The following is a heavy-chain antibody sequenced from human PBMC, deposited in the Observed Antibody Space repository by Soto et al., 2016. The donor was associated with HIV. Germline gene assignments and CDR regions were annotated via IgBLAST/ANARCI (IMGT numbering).Heavy chain of an antibody. CDR1: GFTFSSYS. CDR3: AREGDTAMTAIVC. CDR2: ISSSSSYI. J-gene: IGHJ4*02. V-gene: IGHV3-21*01. Sequence: EVQLVESGGGLVKPGGSLRLSCAASGFTFSSYSMNWVRQAPGKGLEWVSSISSSSSYIYYADSVKGRFTISRDNAKNSLYLQMNSLRAEDTAVYYCAREGDTAMTAIVCWGQGTLVTVSS. D-gene: IGHD5-18*01.